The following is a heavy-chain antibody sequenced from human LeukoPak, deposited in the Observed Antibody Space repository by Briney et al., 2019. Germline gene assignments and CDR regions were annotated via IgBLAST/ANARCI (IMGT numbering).Heavy chain of an antibody. V-gene: IGHV3-21*01. CDR3: ARDIGYCSSTSCSNWFDP. D-gene: IGHD2-2*01. J-gene: IGHJ5*02. CDR2: ISSSSSYI. CDR1: GFTFSSYS. Sequence: GGSLRLSCAASGFTFSSYSMNWVRQAPGKGLEWVSSISSSSSYIYYADSVEGRFTISRGNAKNSLYLQMNSLRAEDTAVYYCARDIGYCSSTSCSNWFDPWGQGTLVTVSS.